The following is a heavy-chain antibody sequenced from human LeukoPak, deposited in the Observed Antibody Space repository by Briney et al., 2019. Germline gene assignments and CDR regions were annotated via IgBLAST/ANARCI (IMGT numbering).Heavy chain of an antibody. V-gene: IGHV3-66*01. D-gene: IGHD5-18*01. CDR3: AREDTAMVMGVDY. J-gene: IGHJ4*02. CDR2: IYSGGST. CDR1: GFTVSSNY. Sequence: PGGSLRLSCAASGFTVSSNYMSWVRQAPGKGLEWVSVIYSGGSTYYADSVKGRFTISRDNSKNTLYLQMNSLRAEDTAVYYCAREDTAMVMGVDYWGQGTLVTVSS.